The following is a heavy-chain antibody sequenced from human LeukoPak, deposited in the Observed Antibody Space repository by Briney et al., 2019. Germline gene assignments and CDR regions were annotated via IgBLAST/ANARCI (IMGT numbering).Heavy chain of an antibody. J-gene: IGHJ6*03. V-gene: IGHV3-7*01. Sequence: GGSLRLSCAAFSGYWMTWVRQAPGKGLEWVANIKQDGSEKYYVDSVKGRFTISRDNAKNSLYLQMNSLRAEDTAVYYCARDATTPPFGLRWYYYYYYMDVWGKGTTVTVSS. D-gene: IGHD4-23*01. CDR1: SGYW. CDR3: ARDATTPPFGLRWYYYYYYMDV. CDR2: IKQDGSEK.